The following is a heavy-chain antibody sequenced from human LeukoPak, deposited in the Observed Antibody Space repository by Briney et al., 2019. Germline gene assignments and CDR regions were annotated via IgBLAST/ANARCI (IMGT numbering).Heavy chain of an antibody. D-gene: IGHD3-10*01. Sequence: GSLRLSCAASGFTFSSYSMNWIRQSPGKGLKWIGTIYYSGSTYYNPSLKSRVTISVDTSKNQFSLKLSSVTAADTAMYYCARNRYYYGSGNYGVPNWFGPWGQGTLVTVSS. CDR2: IYYSGST. CDR3: ARNRYYYGSGNYGVPNWFGP. J-gene: IGHJ5*02. V-gene: IGHV4-39*01. CDR1: GFTFSSYS.